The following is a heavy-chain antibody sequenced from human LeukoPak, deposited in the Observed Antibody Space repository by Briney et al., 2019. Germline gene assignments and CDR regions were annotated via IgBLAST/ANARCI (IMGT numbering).Heavy chain of an antibody. CDR3: VRGTKAYCSFTSCYPYSY. Sequence: GASVKVSCKASGYTFTSYDINWVRQATGQGLEWMGWMNANNGNAGYAQKFQGRVTMTRDSSISTAYLELSSLRSEDTAVYYCVRGTKAYCSFTSCYPYSYWGQGTLVTVSS. D-gene: IGHD2-2*01. J-gene: IGHJ4*02. V-gene: IGHV1-8*01. CDR2: MNANNGNA. CDR1: GYTFTSYD.